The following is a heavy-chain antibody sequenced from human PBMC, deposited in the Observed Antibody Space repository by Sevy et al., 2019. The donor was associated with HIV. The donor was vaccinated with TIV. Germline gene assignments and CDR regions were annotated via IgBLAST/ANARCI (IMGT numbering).Heavy chain of an antibody. V-gene: IGHV3-23*01. Sequence: GGSLRLSCAASGFTSSNYALSWVRLTPGKGLEWVSAITVRSAAITYYAGSVKGRVFISRDNSKNTLYLQMNSLRAEDTAVYYCAKDLGASGRMNWFDPWGQGTLVTVSS. CDR1: GFTSSNYA. J-gene: IGHJ5*02. CDR3: AKDLGASGRMNWFDP. D-gene: IGHD3-10*01. CDR2: ITVRSAAIT.